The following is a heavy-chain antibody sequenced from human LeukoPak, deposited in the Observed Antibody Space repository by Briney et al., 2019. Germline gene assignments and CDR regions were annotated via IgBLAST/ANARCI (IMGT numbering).Heavy chain of an antibody. CDR1: GFTFSSYA. D-gene: IGHD3-22*01. V-gene: IGHV3-23*01. CDR3: AKGSYYDSSGSFYFDY. CDR2: IRGRGDNT. J-gene: IGHJ4*02. Sequence: GGSLRLSCAASGFTFSSYAMSWVRQAPGKGLEWVSGIRGRGDNTYYADSVKGRFTISRDNSKNTLYVPVNSLGTEDTAAYSCAKGSYYDSSGSFYFDYWGQGTLVTVSS.